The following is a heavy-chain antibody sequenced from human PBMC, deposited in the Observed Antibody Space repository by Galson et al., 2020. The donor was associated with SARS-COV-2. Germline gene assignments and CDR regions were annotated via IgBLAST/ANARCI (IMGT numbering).Heavy chain of an antibody. CDR3: ATHPAVGATWYCYGMDG. Sequence: GESLNISCAASGFTFSSYGMHWVRQAPGKGLEWVAVISYDGSNKYYADSVKGRFTISRDNSKNTLYLQMNSLRAEDTAVYYCATHPAVGATWYCYGMDGWGQGTTVTVSS. V-gene: IGHV3-30*03. D-gene: IGHD1-26*01. CDR2: ISYDGSNK. J-gene: IGHJ6*02. CDR1: GFTFSSYG.